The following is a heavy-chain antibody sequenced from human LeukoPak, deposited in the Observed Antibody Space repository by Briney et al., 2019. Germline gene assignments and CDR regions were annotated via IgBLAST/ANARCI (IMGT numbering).Heavy chain of an antibody. D-gene: IGHD2-2*02. Sequence: PGGPLRLSCAASGFTFSDYYVTWIRQAPGKGLEWVSYISSSGSTIYYADSVKGRFTISRDNAKNSLYLQMDSLRAEDTSVYWCARHKNFVVPAPIRGAFDIWGQGTMDAVSS. CDR2: ISSSGSTI. J-gene: IGHJ3*02. CDR3: ARHKNFVVPAPIRGAFDI. CDR1: GFTFSDYY. V-gene: IGHV3-11*04.